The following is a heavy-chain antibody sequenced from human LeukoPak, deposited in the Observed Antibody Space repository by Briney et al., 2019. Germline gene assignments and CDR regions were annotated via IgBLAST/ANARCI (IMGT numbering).Heavy chain of an antibody. J-gene: IGHJ4*02. D-gene: IGHD2-21*02. CDR3: ARNTETAIPLPYYFDY. Sequence: ASVKVSCKASGGTFSSYAISWVRQAPGQGLEWMGGIIPIFGTANYAQKFQGRVTITADESTSTAYMELSSLRSEDTAVYYCARNTETAIPLPYYFDYWGQGTLVTVSS. CDR1: GGTFSSYA. CDR2: IIPIFGTA. V-gene: IGHV1-69*13.